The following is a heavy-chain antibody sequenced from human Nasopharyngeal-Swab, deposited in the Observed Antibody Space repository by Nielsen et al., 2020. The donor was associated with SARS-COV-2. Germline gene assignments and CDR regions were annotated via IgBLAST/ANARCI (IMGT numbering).Heavy chain of an antibody. CDR3: ARSSRDWPPKRGTLEF. CDR1: GASISTYY. Sequence: SETLSLTCAVSGASISTYYWSWIRQSPGTGLESIGCISYSGSTNYNPSLQSRVAISVDTSKNNLSLRLTSVTAADSAVYYCARSSRDWPPKRGTLEFWGQGTVATVSS. CDR2: ISYSGST. D-gene: IGHD3-3*01. V-gene: IGHV4-59*01. J-gene: IGHJ3*01.